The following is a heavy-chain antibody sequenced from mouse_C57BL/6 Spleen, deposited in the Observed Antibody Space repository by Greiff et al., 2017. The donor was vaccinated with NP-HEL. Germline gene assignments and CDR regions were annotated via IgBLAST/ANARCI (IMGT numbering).Heavy chain of an antibody. V-gene: IGHV5-6*01. Sequence: EVHLVESGGDLVKPGGSLKLSCAASGFTFSSYGMSWVRQTPDKRLEWVATISSGGSYTYYPDSVKGRFTISRDNAKNTLYLQMSSLKSEDTAMYYCARQRDDGYLDYWGQGTTLTVSS. CDR1: GFTFSSYG. D-gene: IGHD2-3*01. CDR3: ARQRDDGYLDY. CDR2: ISSGGSYT. J-gene: IGHJ2*01.